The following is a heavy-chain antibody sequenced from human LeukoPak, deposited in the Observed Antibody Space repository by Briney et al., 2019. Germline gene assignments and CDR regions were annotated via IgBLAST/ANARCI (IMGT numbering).Heavy chain of an antibody. J-gene: IGHJ4*02. CDR2: IYDTGTT. Sequence: SETLSLTCTVSGDSISSHYWSRIRQPPGKGLEWIAYIYDTGTTVSNPSLKSRVSMSLDRSKNEFSLQLTSVTAADTAVYYCAGIWYSSGYYFDYWGQGTLVTASS. CDR1: GDSISSHY. V-gene: IGHV4-59*11. CDR3: AGIWYSSGYYFDY. D-gene: IGHD6-19*01.